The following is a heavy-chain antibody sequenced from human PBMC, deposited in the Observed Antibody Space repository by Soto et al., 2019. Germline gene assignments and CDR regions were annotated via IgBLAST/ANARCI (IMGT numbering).Heavy chain of an antibody. J-gene: IGHJ4*02. CDR2: IYYSGST. CDR1: GGSISSYY. Sequence: SETLSLTCTVSGGSISSYYWSWIRQPPGKGLEWIGYIYYSGSTNYNPSLKSRVTISVDTSKNQFSLKLSSGTTPDTAVYYCARDRAGKASRRGRGYSYGYDYWGQGTLVTVSS. D-gene: IGHD5-18*01. V-gene: IGHV4-59*01. CDR3: ARDRAGKASRRGRGYSYGYDY.